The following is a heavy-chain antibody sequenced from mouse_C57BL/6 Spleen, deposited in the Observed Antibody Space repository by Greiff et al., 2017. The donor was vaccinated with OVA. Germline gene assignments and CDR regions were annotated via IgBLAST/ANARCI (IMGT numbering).Heavy chain of an antibody. CDR2: IYPGDGDT. J-gene: IGHJ3*01. CDR3: ATYGPWFAY. D-gene: IGHD1-1*02. V-gene: IGHV1-82*01. CDR1: GYAFSSSW. Sequence: QVQLQQSGPELVKPGASVKISCKASGYAFSSSWMNWVKQRPGKGLEWIGRIYPGDGDTNYNRKFKGKATLTADKSSSTAYMQLSSLTSEDSAVYFCATYGPWFAYGGQGTLVTAAA.